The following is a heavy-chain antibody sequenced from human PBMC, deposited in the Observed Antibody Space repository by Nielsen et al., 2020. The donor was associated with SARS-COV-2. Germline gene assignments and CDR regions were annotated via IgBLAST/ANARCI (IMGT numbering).Heavy chain of an antibody. Sequence: GESLKISCAASGFTFSSYWMNWVRQAPGKGLEGVANIKLDGSERYYVGSVKGRFTISRDNSKNTLYLQMNSLRAENTAVYYCAKDRSVLRFLEWLPLGMDVWGQGTTVTVSS. CDR2: IKLDGSER. CDR3: AKDRSVLRFLEWLPLGMDV. CDR1: GFTFSSYW. V-gene: IGHV3-7*05. D-gene: IGHD3-3*01. J-gene: IGHJ6*02.